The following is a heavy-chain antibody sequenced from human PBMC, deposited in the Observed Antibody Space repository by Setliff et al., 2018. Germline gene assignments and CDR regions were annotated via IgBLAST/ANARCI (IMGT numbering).Heavy chain of an antibody. CDR3: ASALIRRVAVAGKSQFDY. D-gene: IGHD6-19*01. V-gene: IGHV1-69*05. J-gene: IGHJ4*01. Sequence: SVKVSCKASGGFSTHAISWVRQVPGQGLEWMGGIIPILGTTDYAQNFQGRVTITTDESTSSAYLEMSNLRSEDTAVYHCASALIRRVAVAGKSQFDYWGQGTLVTVSS. CDR2: IIPILGTT. CDR1: GGFSTHA.